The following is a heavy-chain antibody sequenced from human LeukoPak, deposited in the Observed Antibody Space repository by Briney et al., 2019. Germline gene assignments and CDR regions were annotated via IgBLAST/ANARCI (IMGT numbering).Heavy chain of an antibody. D-gene: IGHD3-10*01. CDR3: ARDRDWYYYGSGSYGWFAP. J-gene: IGHJ5*02. CDR1: GYTLTGYY. CDR2: INPNSGGT. Sequence: ASVKVSCKASGYTLTGYYMHWVRQAPGQGLEWMGWINPNSGGTNYAQKFQGRVTMTRDTSISTAYMELSRLRFDDTAVYYCARDRDWYYYGSGSYGWFAPCGQGTLVTVSS. V-gene: IGHV1-2*02.